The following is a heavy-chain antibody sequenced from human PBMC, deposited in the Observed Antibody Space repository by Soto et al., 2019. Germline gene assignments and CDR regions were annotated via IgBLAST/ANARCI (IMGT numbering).Heavy chain of an antibody. CDR1: GYTFTSYG. D-gene: IGHD2-8*01. V-gene: IGHV1-18*01. CDR2: ISAYNGNT. J-gene: IGHJ5*02. CDR3: ARVDRWHEDIVRMVYGDNSFDP. Sequence: ASVKVSCKASGYTFTSYGISWVRQAPGQGLEWMGCISAYNGNTNYAQKLQGRVTMTKDTYTSTAYMELRSLRSDDTAVYYCARVDRWHEDIVRMVYGDNSFDPWG.